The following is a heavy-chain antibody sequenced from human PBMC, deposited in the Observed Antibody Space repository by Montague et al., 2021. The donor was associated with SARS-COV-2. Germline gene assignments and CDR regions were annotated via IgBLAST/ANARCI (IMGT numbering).Heavy chain of an antibody. J-gene: IGHJ4*02. V-gene: IGHV6-1*01. CDR1: GDSVSRHSVA. CDR2: TYYRSKWYS. CDR3: VRYSGWFYFDF. D-gene: IGHD6-19*01. Sequence: CAISGDSVSRHSVASCGNTQSLPRDFEWLGTTYYRSKWYSDYAXXVRGRLTVNSDASKNEFSLELNYVTPEDTAVYYYVRYSGWFYFDFWGQGTLVTVSS.